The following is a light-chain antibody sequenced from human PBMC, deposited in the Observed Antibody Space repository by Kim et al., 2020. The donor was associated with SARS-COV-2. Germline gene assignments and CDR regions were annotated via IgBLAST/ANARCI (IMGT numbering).Light chain of an antibody. CDR1: HDISNY. CDR3: QQSYA. J-gene: IGKJ2*01. Sequence: PSPRSAAVGDRDTITCQASHDISNYLNWYQQKPGKAPRLLIYDAANLETGVPSRFSGSGSGTDFTFTITSLQPEDFATYYCQQSYAFGQGTKLEI. V-gene: IGKV1-33*01. CDR2: DAA.